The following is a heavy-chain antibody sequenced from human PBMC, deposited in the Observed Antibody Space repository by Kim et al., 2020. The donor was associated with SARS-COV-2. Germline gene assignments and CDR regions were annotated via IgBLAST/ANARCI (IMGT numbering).Heavy chain of an antibody. V-gene: IGHV1-69*13. J-gene: IGHJ5*02. CDR2: IIPIFGTA. D-gene: IGHD3-10*01. CDR3: ARNQGHYYGSGSYWFDP. Sequence: SVKVSCKASGGTFSSYAISWVRQAPGQGLEWMGGIIPIFGTANYAQKFQGRVTITADESTSTAYMELSSLRSEDTAVYYCARNQGHYYGSGSYWFDPWGQGTLVTVSS. CDR1: GGTFSSYA.